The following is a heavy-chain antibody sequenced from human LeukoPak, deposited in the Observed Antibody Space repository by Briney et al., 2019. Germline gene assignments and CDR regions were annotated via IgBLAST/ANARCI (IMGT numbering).Heavy chain of an antibody. Sequence: SVKVSCKASGGTFSSYAISWVRQAPGQGLEWMGGIIPIFGTANYAQKFQGRVTITADESTSTAYMELSSLRSEDTAVYYCARECGDYVWRAEANWFDPWGQGTLVTVSS. V-gene: IGHV1-69*01. CDR1: GGTFSSYA. CDR2: IIPIFGTA. D-gene: IGHD2-21*02. J-gene: IGHJ5*02. CDR3: ARECGDYVWRAEANWFDP.